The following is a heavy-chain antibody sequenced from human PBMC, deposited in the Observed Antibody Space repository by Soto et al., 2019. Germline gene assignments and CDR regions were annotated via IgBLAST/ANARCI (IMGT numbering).Heavy chain of an antibody. J-gene: IGHJ6*02. CDR2: IDPSDSYT. D-gene: IGHD3-10*01. Sequence: RGESLKISCKGSGYSFTSYWISWVRQMPGKGLEWMGRIDPSDSYTNYSPSFQGHVTISADKSISTAYLQWSSLKASDTAMYYCARHYYGSGSYQFYYYYGMDVWGQGTTVTVSS. CDR3: ARHYYGSGSYQFYYYYGMDV. CDR1: GYSFTSYW. V-gene: IGHV5-10-1*01.